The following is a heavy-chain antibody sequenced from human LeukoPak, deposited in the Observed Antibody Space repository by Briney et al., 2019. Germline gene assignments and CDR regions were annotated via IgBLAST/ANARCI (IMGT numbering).Heavy chain of an antibody. CDR3: AQLGITMIGGV. CDR1: GFTFSSYE. V-gene: IGHV3-48*03. Sequence: GGSLRLSCAASGFTFSSYEMNWVRQAPGKGLEWVSYISSSGSTIYYADSVKGRFTISRDNAKNTLYLQMNSLRAEDTAVYYCAQLGITMIGGVWGKGTTVTISS. CDR2: ISSSGSTI. J-gene: IGHJ6*04. D-gene: IGHD3-10*02.